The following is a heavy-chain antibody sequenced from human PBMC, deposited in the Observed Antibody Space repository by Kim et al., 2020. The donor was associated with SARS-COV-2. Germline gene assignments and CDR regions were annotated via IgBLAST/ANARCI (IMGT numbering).Heavy chain of an antibody. V-gene: IGHV4-59*01. J-gene: IGHJ6*02. CDR2: IYYSGST. CDR3: ARDLRFSSGVHGMDV. CDR1: GGSISSYY. Sequence: SETLSLTCTVSGGSISSYYWSWIRQPPGKGLEWIGYIYYSGSTNYNPSLKSRVTISVDTSKNQFSLKLSSVTAADTAVYYCARDLRFSSGVHGMDVWGQGTTVTVSS. D-gene: IGHD3-10*01.